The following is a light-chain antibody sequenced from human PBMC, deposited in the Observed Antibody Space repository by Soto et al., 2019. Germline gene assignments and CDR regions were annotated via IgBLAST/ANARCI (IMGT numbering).Light chain of an antibody. CDR1: SGDVAAYNY. CDR2: EVT. Sequence: QSVLTQPASVSGSPGQSITISCTGTSGDVAAYNYASWYQQHPGKAPKLTIYEVTNRPSGVSDRFSGSKSDNTASLTISGLQPEDEADYYCSSYTSGFTPFVFGTGTKVTVL. J-gene: IGLJ1*01. CDR3: SSYTSGFTPFV. V-gene: IGLV2-14*01.